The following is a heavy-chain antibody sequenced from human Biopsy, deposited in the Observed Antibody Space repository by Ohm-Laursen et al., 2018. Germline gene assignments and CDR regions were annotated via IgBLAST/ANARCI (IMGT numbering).Heavy chain of an antibody. CDR3: VREPKTGTAEAWYFDL. V-gene: IGHV4-31*03. J-gene: IGHJ2*01. CDR2: ISYNERT. Sequence: TLSLTCSVSGASVKTSGYFCAWIRQRPGKGLEWIGYISYNERTHSNPSLTSRLAISLDTSNDRISLQLRSVSVADTAVYYCVREPKTGTAEAWYFDLWGRGSPVTVPS. D-gene: IGHD3-9*01. CDR1: GASVKTSGYF.